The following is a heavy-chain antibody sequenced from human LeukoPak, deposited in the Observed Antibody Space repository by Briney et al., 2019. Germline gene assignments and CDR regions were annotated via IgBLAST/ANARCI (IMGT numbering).Heavy chain of an antibody. Sequence: GGSLRLSCAASGFSFSSYCMNWVRQAPGKGLEWVASISSSSSYIYYADSVKGRFTISRDNAKNSLYLQMISLRAEDTAVYYCARNGYDYVWGDYWGQGTLVTVSS. CDR3: ARNGYDYVWGDY. V-gene: IGHV3-21*01. CDR2: ISSSSSYI. D-gene: IGHD3-16*01. J-gene: IGHJ4*02. CDR1: GFSFSSYC.